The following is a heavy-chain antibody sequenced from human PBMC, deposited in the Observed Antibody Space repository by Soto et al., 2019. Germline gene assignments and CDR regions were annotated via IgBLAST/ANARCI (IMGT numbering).Heavy chain of an antibody. CDR1: GGTFSNYV. CDR3: ARDMTRTVVPYFDF. Sequence: SVKVSCKASGGTFSNYVVNWVRQAPGQGLEWMGRIIPIAGAANYAQKFQGRVTITADKSTSTSYMELSSLRSEDTAVYYCARDMTRTVVPYFDFWGQGPLVTVYS. CDR2: IIPIAGAA. J-gene: IGHJ4*02. V-gene: IGHV1-69*04. D-gene: IGHD1-7*01.